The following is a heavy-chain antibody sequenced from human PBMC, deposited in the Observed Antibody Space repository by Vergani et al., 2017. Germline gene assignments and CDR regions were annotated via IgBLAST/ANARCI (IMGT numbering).Heavy chain of an antibody. Sequence: QLQLQESGPGLVKPSETLSLTCTASGVSIGSNSYYWGWIRQPPGKGLEWIGTIYYTGTTYYNEAHKSRLTISVDTSKNQFSLNLTSVTAADTAVYYCTRHWAVVAANNWFDPWGQGTLVTVSS. D-gene: IGHD2-15*01. V-gene: IGHV4-39*01. CDR1: GVSIGSNSYY. J-gene: IGHJ5*02. CDR3: TRHWAVVAANNWFDP. CDR2: IYYTGTT.